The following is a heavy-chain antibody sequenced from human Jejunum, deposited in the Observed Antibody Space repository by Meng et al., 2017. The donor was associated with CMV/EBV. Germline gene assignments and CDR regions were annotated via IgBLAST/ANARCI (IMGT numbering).Heavy chain of an antibody. CDR1: NAV. J-gene: IGHJ4*02. V-gene: IGHV3-15*01. D-gene: IGHD3-3*01. Sequence: NAVMSWVRQAPGKGLEWVGRIKSKGEGGTTDYAAPVEGRFSVSRDDSINTLYLQMNSLKPEDTAVYYCTTDGNYYDFWSGYYGDYWGQGTLVTVSS. CDR3: TTDGNYYDFWSGYYGDY. CDR2: IKSKGEGGTT.